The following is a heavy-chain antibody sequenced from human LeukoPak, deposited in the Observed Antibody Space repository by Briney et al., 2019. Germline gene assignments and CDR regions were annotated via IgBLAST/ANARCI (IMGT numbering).Heavy chain of an antibody. Sequence: GGSLRLSCAASGFTFSGYCMNWVRQAPGKGLEWVSYISDSSDAIYYLDSVKGRFTVSRDNAKNSLYLQMNSLRAEDTAVYYCAREGDTTGVSGTEFDYWGQGALVTVSP. D-gene: IGHD4-4*01. CDR3: AREGDTTGVSGTEFDY. CDR1: GFTFSGYC. J-gene: IGHJ4*02. CDR2: ISDSSDAI. V-gene: IGHV3-48*01.